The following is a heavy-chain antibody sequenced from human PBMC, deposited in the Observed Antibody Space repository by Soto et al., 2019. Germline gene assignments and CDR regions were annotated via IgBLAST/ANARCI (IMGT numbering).Heavy chain of an antibody. CDR1: GFTFTSSA. J-gene: IGHJ6*02. CDR3: ARRIAVAGLYYYYYGMDV. D-gene: IGHD6-19*01. V-gene: IGHV1-58*01. CDR2: IVVGSGNT. Sequence: GASVKVSCKASGFTFTSSAVQWVRQARGQRLEWIGWIVVGSGNTNYAQKFQGRVTITADESTSTAYMELSSLRSEDTAVYYCARRIAVAGLYYYYYGMDVWGQGTTGTVSS.